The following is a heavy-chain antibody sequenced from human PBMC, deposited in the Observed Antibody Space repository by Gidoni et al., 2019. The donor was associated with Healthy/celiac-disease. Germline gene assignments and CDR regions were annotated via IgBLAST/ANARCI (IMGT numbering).Heavy chain of an antibody. CDR2: ISGSGGST. J-gene: IGHJ4*02. V-gene: IGHV3-23*01. CDR3: AKDSTVTIFGVVIGIEDY. Sequence: EVQLLESGGGLVQPGGSLRLSCAASGFTFSSYAMSWVRQAPGKGLEWVSAISGSGGSTYYADSVKGRFTISRDNSKNTLYLQMNSLRAEDTAVYYCAKDSTVTIFGVVIGIEDYWGQGTLVTVSS. D-gene: IGHD3-3*01. CDR1: GFTFSSYA.